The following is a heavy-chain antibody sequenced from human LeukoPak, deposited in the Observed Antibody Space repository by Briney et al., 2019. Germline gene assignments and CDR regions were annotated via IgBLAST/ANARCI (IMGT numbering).Heavy chain of an antibody. J-gene: IGHJ3*02. CDR3: ARVGSGVDAFDI. D-gene: IGHD7-27*01. CDR1: GFTFSKYW. Sequence: PGGSLRLSCAASGFTFSKYWMSWVRQAPGKGLEWVANVKRDGNEKYYVDSVKGRFNISRENARNSLYLQMNSLRAEDTAVYFCARVGSGVDAFDIWGRGTMVTVSS. CDR2: VKRDGNEK. V-gene: IGHV3-7*03.